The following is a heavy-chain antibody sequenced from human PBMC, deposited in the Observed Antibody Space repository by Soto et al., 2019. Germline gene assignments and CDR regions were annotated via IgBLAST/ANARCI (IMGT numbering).Heavy chain of an antibody. J-gene: IGHJ6*02. CDR2: IERDDDDK. V-gene: IGHV2-70*13. CDR3: ARSIRGPRRFNGMDV. CDR1: GFSLTSPGMC. D-gene: IGHD1-20*01. Sequence: ESGPTLVNPTETLTLTCTFSGFSLTSPGMCVSWIRQSPGKALEWLALIERDDDDKYYSTSLKTRLTISKDTRKNQVVLTMANMKPADTATYYCARSIRGPRRFNGMDVWGQGTTVTVSS.